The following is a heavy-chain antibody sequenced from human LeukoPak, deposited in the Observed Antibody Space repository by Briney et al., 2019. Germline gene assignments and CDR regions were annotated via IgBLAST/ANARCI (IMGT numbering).Heavy chain of an antibody. J-gene: IGHJ4*02. CDR3: ARARYCSGGSCYAEY. Sequence: GESLKISCKGSGYSFTTYWIGWVRQMPGKGLGWMGIIYPGDSDTRYSPSFQGQVTISADKSISTAYLQWRSLKASDTATYYCARARYCSGGSCYAEYWGQGTLVTVSS. CDR2: IYPGDSDT. CDR1: GYSFTTYW. D-gene: IGHD2-15*01. V-gene: IGHV5-51*01.